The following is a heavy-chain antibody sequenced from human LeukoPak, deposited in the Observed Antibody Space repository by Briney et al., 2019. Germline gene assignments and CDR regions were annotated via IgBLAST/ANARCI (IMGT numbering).Heavy chain of an antibody. Sequence: PSETLSLTCTVSGGSISSSSYYWGWIRQPPGKGLEWIGSIYYSGSTYYNPSLKSRVTISVDTSKNQFSLKLSSVTAADTAVYYCARIRPRGVIARDWLGAFDIWGQGTMVTVSS. CDR3: ARIRPRGVIARDWLGAFDI. CDR1: GGSISSSSYY. V-gene: IGHV4-39*07. CDR2: IYYSGST. D-gene: IGHD3-10*01. J-gene: IGHJ3*02.